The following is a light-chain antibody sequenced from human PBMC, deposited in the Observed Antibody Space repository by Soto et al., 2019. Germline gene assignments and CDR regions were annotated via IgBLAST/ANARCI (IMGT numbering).Light chain of an antibody. Sequence: QSALTQPASMSGSPGQSITISCTGTRTDAGGYNYVAWYQQHPAKVPKLLIYEVSNRPSGVSNRFSGSKSGSTASLTISGLQPEDEGDYYCSSYTISNTGVFGGGTKVTVL. CDR1: RTDAGGYNY. CDR2: EVS. J-gene: IGLJ3*02. V-gene: IGLV2-14*01. CDR3: SSYTISNTGV.